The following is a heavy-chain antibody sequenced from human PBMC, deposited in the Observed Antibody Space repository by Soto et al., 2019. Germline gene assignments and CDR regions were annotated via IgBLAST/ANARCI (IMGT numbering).Heavy chain of an antibody. CDR1: GGSVSSRSHF. D-gene: IGHD5-12*01. Sequence: QVQLQESGPGVVKPSDTLSVTCTVSGGSVSSRSHFWRWIRQPPGGGLQWIGYIYYTGNTNYSPPLKSRATLSVDTSRNQLSRRLTSVTAADTAIYYCARYDAESGSNKLDPWGQGTLVTVSS. CDR3: ARYDAESGSNKLDP. CDR2: IYYTGNT. V-gene: IGHV4-61*01. J-gene: IGHJ1*01.